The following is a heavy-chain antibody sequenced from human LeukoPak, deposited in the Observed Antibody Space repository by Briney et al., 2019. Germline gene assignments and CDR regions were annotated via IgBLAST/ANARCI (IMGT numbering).Heavy chain of an antibody. CDR3: ARLENRWYFDL. CDR1: GGSFSGYY. V-gene: IGHV4-34*01. D-gene: IGHD5-24*01. J-gene: IGHJ2*01. CDR2: INHSGST. Sequence: SETLSLTCAVYGGSFSGYYWSWIRQPPGKGLEWIGEINHSGSTNYNPSLKSRVTISVDTSKNQFSLKLSSVTAADTAVYYCARLENRWYFDLWGRGTLVTVSS.